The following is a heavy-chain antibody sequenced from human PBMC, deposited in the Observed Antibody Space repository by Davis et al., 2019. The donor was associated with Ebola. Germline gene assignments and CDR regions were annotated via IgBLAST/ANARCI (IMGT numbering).Heavy chain of an antibody. Sequence: PGGSLRLSCAASGFTFSSYWMGWVRQAPGKGLEWVANIKQDGSEKYYVDSVKGRFTISRDNAKNSLYLQMNSLRAEDTAVYYCARWGEADWFDPWGQGTLVTVSS. CDR3: ARWGEADWFDP. V-gene: IGHV3-7*01. CDR1: GFTFSSYW. CDR2: IKQDGSEK. J-gene: IGHJ5*02. D-gene: IGHD3-10*01.